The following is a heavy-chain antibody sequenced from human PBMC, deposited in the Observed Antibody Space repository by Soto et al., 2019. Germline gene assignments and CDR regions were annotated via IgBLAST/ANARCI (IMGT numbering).Heavy chain of an antibody. Sequence: QVQRVQSGAEVKKPGASVKVSCKASGYTFTSYAMHWVRQAPGQRLEWMGWISAGNGNTKYSQKFQGRVTITRDTSASTAYMELSSLRSEDTAVYYCARDSCSGGSCYSAQRYYYYMDVWGKGTTVTVSS. CDR3: ARDSCSGGSCYSAQRYYYYMDV. J-gene: IGHJ6*03. CDR1: GYTFTSYA. D-gene: IGHD2-15*01. CDR2: ISAGNGNT. V-gene: IGHV1-3*01.